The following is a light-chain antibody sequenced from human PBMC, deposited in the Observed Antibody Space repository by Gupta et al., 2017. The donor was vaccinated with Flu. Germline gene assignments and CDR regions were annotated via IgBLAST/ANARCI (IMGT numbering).Light chain of an antibody. J-gene: IGKJ1*01. V-gene: IGKV3-11*01. CDR3: HQRSSCPWP. CDR2: DAS. CDR1: QSVTNY. Sequence: IVFTQSPATLSLSPGERATLSCRASQSVTNYLGWYQQKPGQAPSFLIYDASISADGHPDRFSGSGCGTEFTLTISSREPEDFAVYYCHQRSSCPWPFGQGTQVEIK.